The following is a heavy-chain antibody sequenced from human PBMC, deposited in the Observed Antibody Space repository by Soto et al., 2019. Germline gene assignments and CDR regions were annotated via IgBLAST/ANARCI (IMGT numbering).Heavy chain of an antibody. V-gene: IGHV3-11*01. D-gene: IGHD6-6*01. CDR1: GFTFSDYY. J-gene: IGHJ4*02. CDR3: ARVSRKVAARQSGFARPLGY. Sequence: GGSLRLSCAASGFTFSDYYMSWIRQAPGKGLEWVSYISSSGSTIYYADSVKGRFTISRDNAKNSLYLQMNSLRAEDTAVYYCARVSRKVAARQSGFARPLGYWGQGTLVTVSS. CDR2: ISSSGSTI.